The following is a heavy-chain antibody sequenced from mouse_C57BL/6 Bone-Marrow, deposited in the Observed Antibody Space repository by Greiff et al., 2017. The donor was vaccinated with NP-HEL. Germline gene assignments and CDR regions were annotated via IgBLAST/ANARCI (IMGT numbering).Heavy chain of an antibody. CDR2: ISSGGSYT. J-gene: IGHJ2*01. D-gene: IGHD2-5*01. CDR1: GFTFSSYG. Sequence: EVKLMESGGDLVKPGGSLKLSCAASGFTFSSYGMSWVRQTPDKRLEWVATISSGGSYTYYPDSVKGRFTISRDNAKNTLYLQMSSLKSEDTAMHYCARGGYYSNNLYYFDYWGQGTTLTVSS. CDR3: ARGGYYSNNLYYFDY. V-gene: IGHV5-6*01.